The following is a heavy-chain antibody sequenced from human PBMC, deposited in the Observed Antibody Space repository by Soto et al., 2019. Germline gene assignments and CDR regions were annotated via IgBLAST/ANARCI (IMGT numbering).Heavy chain of an antibody. CDR3: ARSGVRVRISGYYYGMDV. J-gene: IGHJ6*02. CDR1: GYTFTSYG. D-gene: IGHD2-8*02. V-gene: IGHV1-18*01. Sequence: ASVKVSCKASGYTFTSYGISWVRQAPGQGLEWMGWISAYNGNTNYAQKLQGRVTMTTDTSTSTAYMELRSLRSDDTAVYYCARSGVRVRISGYYYGMDVWGQGTTVTVSS. CDR2: ISAYNGNT.